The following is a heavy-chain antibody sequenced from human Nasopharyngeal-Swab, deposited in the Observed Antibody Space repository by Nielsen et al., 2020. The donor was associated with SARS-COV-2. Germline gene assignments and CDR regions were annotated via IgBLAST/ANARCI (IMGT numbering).Heavy chain of an antibody. J-gene: IGHJ5*02. Sequence: GGSLRLSCAASGFTFSSYGMHWVRQAPGKGLEWVAVIWYDGSNKYYADSVKGRFTISRDNSKNTLYLQMNSLRAEDTAVYYCARSMVRGVKGPFDPWGRGTLVTVSS. CDR1: GFTFSSYG. V-gene: IGHV3-33*01. CDR2: IWYDGSNK. CDR3: ARSMVRGVKGPFDP. D-gene: IGHD3-10*01.